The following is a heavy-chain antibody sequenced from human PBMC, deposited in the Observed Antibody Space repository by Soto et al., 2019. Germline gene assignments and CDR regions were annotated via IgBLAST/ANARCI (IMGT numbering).Heavy chain of an antibody. J-gene: IGHJ5*02. CDR3: TKNMAAPADWLDP. CDR2: ISYTITNT. Sequence: VGSLRLSCAASGLTFKDFAMSWVRQAPGKGLEWVSTISYTITNTYYADSVKGRFTISRDNFKKMLHLQTNSLRAEHTATYNGTKNMAAPADWLDPCGQGTLVTVGS. CDR1: GLTFKDFA. D-gene: IGHD6-19*01. V-gene: IGHV3-23*01.